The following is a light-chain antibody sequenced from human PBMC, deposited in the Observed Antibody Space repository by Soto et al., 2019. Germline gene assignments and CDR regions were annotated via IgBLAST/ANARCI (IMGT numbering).Light chain of an antibody. CDR1: SSDVGGYNY. CDR3: SSFKV. CDR2: DVS. V-gene: IGLV2-14*03. Sequence: QSALTQPASVSGSPGQSITISCTGTSSDVGGYNYVSWYQQHPGKAPKLMIYDVSNRPSGVSNRFSGSKSGNTASLTISGLQAEDEAVYYCSSFKVFGTGTKVTAL. J-gene: IGLJ1*01.